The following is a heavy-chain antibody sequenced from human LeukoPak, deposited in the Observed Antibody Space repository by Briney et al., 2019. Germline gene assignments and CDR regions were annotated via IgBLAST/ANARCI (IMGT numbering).Heavy chain of an antibody. CDR1: GFTFDDYA. J-gene: IGHJ4*02. V-gene: IGHV3-9*01. Sequence: GGSLRHSCAASGFTFDDYAMHWVRQAPGKGLEWVSGISWNSGSIGYADSVKGRFTISRDNAKNSLYLQMNSLRAEDTALYYCAKERRRSGWSLFDYWGQGTLVTVSS. D-gene: IGHD6-19*01. CDR2: ISWNSGSI. CDR3: AKERRRSGWSLFDY.